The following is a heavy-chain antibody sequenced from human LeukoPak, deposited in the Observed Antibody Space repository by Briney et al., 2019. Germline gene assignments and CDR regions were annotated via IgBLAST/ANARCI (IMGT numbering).Heavy chain of an antibody. CDR2: IWYDGSNK. CDR3: ASGYCSGGSCYALDY. J-gene: IGHJ4*02. D-gene: IGHD2-15*01. CDR1: GFTFSSYG. Sequence: PGGSLRLSCAASGFTFSSYGMHWVRQAPGKGPEWVAVIWYDGSNKYYADSVKGRFTISRDNSKNTLYLQMNSLRAEDTAVYYCASGYCSGGSCYALDYWGQGTLVTVSS. V-gene: IGHV3-33*01.